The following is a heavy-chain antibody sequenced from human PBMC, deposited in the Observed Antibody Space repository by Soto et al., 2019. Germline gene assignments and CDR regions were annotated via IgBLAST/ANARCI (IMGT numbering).Heavy chain of an antibody. V-gene: IGHV3-7*01. CDR2: IKEDGSEK. Sequence: GGSLRLSCAASGFTFSSYWMSWVRQAPGKGLEWVANIKEDGSEKSYVDSVKGRFTISRDNAKNSLFLQMTSLRVEDTAVYYCAREYDILYWFDPWGQGTLVTVSS. J-gene: IGHJ5*02. CDR1: GFTFSSYW. CDR3: AREYDILYWFDP. D-gene: IGHD3-9*01.